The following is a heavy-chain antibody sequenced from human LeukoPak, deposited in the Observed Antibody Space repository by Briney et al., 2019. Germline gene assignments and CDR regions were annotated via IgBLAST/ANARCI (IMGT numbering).Heavy chain of an antibody. Sequence: PGGSLRLSCAASGFTFSSYSMNWVRQAPGKGLEWVSYISSSTNTIYYADSVKGRFTISRDNAKNSLYLQMNSLRAEDTAVYYCAREGARLTLDYWGQGTLVTVSS. CDR2: ISSSTNTI. J-gene: IGHJ4*02. V-gene: IGHV3-48*04. CDR1: GFTFSSYS. CDR3: AREGARLTLDY. D-gene: IGHD3-16*01.